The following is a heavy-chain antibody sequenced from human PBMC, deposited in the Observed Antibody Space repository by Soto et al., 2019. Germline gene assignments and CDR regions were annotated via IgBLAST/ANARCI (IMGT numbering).Heavy chain of an antibody. J-gene: IGHJ6*03. Sequence: SETLSLTCTVSGGSISSYYWNWFRQPPGRGLEWIGYIFESGSTNYNPSLKGRVTISVDTSKNQFSLRLSSVTAADTAVYYCARAEEVPATYYSYMDVWGKGTTVTVSS. D-gene: IGHD1-26*01. CDR2: IFESGST. V-gene: IGHV4-59*01. CDR3: ARAEEVPATYYSYMDV. CDR1: GGSISSYY.